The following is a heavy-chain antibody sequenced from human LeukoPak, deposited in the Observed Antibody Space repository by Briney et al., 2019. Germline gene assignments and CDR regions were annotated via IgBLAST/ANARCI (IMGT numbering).Heavy chain of an antibody. CDR1: GYTFTSYD. V-gene: IGHV1-8*01. CDR3: ARVNSYGFPIRNYYYYYGMDV. J-gene: IGHJ6*02. Sequence: ASVKVSCKASGYTFTSYDINWVRQATGQGLEWMGWMNPNSGNTGYAQKFQGRVTMTRNTSISTAYMELSSLRSGDTAVYYCARVNSYGFPIRNYYYYYGMDVWGQGTTVTVSS. CDR2: MNPNSGNT. D-gene: IGHD5-18*01.